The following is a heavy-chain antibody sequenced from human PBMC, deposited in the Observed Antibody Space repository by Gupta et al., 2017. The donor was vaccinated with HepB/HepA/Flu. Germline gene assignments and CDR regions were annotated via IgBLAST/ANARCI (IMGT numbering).Heavy chain of an antibody. D-gene: IGHD6-13*01. V-gene: IGHV3-23*01. CDR1: GFPFSNYG. J-gene: IGHJ4*02. CDR3: AREMGKWSSFSGDFDC. CDR2: IRHNGDET. Sequence: EVQLLESGGGLVKPGGSLRLSCAASGFPFSNYGLSWVRQAPGKGLEWVSAIRHNGDETYYADSVKGRFTVSRDNSNNTLYLEMSSLRAEDTAVYYCAREMGKWSSFSGDFDCWGQGTLVTVSA.